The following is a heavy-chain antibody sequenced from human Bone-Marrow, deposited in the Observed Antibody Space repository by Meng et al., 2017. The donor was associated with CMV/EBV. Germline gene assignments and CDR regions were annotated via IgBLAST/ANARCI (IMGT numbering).Heavy chain of an antibody. CDR1: GASISSGSYY. V-gene: IGHV4-39*07. J-gene: IGHJ4*02. CDR3: ARALFAATLYYFDY. CDR2: IFYSGST. Sequence: GSLRLSCTVSGASISSGSYYWAWIRQPPGKGLEWIGSIFYSGSTWYNPSLKSRVTISVDTSKNQFSLKLSSVTAADTAVYYCARALFAATLYYFDYWGQGTRVTGSS. D-gene: IGHD6-25*01.